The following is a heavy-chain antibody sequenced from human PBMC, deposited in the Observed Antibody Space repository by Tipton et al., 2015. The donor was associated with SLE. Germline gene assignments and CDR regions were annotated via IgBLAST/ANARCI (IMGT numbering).Heavy chain of an antibody. CDR2: MSHSGGT. V-gene: IGHV4-34*01. CDR3: ARQYGRGAFDI. J-gene: IGHJ3*02. CDR1: GGSFSGYY. D-gene: IGHD1-26*01. Sequence: TLSLTCAVYGGSFSGYYGSWIRQPPGKGLEWIGEMSHSGGTNYNPSLKSRVTISVDTSKNQFSLKLSSVTAADTAVYYCARQYGRGAFDIWGQGTMVTVSS.